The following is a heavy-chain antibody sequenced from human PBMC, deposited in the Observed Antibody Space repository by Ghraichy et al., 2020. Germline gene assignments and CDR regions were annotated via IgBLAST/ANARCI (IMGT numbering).Heavy chain of an antibody. Sequence: SQTLSLTCTVSGGSISSYYCSWIRQPPGKGLEWIGYIHSSGNTNYNPYLKSRVTISVDTSKNQFSLKLSSVTAADTAVYYCARSMGGLIWGQGTTVTVS. J-gene: IGHJ6*02. V-gene: IGHV4-59*08. CDR3: ARSMGGLI. CDR1: GGSISSYY. CDR2: IHSSGNT. D-gene: IGHD3-16*01.